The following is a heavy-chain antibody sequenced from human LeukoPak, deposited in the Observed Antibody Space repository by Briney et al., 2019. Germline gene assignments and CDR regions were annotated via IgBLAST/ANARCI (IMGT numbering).Heavy chain of an antibody. J-gene: IGHJ3*02. Sequence: GESLKISCKGSGYSFTSYWIGWVRQMPGKGLEWMGIIYPGDSDTRYSPSFQGQVTISADKSISTAYLQWSSLKASDTAMYYCARLSLLWFGELFSGGAFDIWGQGTMVTVSS. D-gene: IGHD3-10*01. CDR1: GYSFTSYW. CDR2: IYPGDSDT. CDR3: ARLSLLWFGELFSGGAFDI. V-gene: IGHV5-51*01.